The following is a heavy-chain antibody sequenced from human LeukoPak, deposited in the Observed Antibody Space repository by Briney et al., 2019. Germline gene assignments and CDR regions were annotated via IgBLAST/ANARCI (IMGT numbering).Heavy chain of an antibody. D-gene: IGHD2-15*01. V-gene: IGHV4-34*01. CDR2: IDEWRRT. Sequence: SETLSLTCAVYGSFSDHSWSWIRQPPGKGLEWIGEIDEWRRTSYSPSLKSRVTLSVDTSKNQFSMKLTSVTAADTAVYYCARAFGCSGGSCYRFFDYWGQGTLVTVSS. CDR1: GSFSDHS. CDR3: ARAFGCSGGSCYRFFDY. J-gene: IGHJ4*02.